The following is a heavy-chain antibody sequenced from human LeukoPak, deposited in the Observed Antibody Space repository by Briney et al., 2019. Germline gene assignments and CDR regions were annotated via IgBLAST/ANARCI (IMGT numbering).Heavy chain of an antibody. D-gene: IGHD3-22*01. J-gene: IGHJ4*02. CDR1: GGSISSSSYY. Sequence: PSETLSLTCTVSGGSISSSSYYWGWIRQPPGKGLEWIGSIYYSGSTYYNPSLKSRVTISVDTSKNQFSLKLSSVTAADTAVYYCASYDSSVLHFDYWGQGTLVTVSS. V-gene: IGHV4-39*01. CDR3: ASYDSSVLHFDY. CDR2: IYYSGST.